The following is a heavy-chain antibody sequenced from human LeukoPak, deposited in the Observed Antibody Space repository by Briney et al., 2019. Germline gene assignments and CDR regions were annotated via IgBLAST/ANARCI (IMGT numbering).Heavy chain of an antibody. J-gene: IGHJ4*02. Sequence: PSETLSLTCTVTGGSISSSSYSWGWIRQPPGKGLEWIGRIYISGNTKYNPSLKSRVTMSVDTSKNQFSLKVRSVTAADTAVYYCARHADYYDSSAYQIWGQGTLVTVSS. CDR2: IYISGNT. CDR3: ARHADYYDSSAYQI. D-gene: IGHD3-22*01. CDR1: GGSISSSSYS. V-gene: IGHV4-39*07.